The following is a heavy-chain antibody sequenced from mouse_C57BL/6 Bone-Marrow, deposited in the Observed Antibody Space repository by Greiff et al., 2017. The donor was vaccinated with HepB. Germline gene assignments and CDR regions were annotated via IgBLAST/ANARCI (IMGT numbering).Heavy chain of an antibody. V-gene: IGHV1-81*01. CDR1: GYTFTSYG. D-gene: IGHD1-1*01. CDR2: IYPRSGNT. CDR3: ARSHYYGSFDY. Sequence: QVHVKQSGAELARPGASVKLSCKASGYTFTSYGISWVKQRTGQGLEWIGEIYPRSGNTYYNEKFKGKATLTADKSSSTAYMELRSLTSEDSAVYFCARSHYYGSFDYWGQGTTLTVSS. J-gene: IGHJ2*01.